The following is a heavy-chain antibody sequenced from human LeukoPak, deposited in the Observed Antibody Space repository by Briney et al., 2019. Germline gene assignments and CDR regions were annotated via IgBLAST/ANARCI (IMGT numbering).Heavy chain of an antibody. J-gene: IGHJ4*02. V-gene: IGHV3-23*01. CDR2: ISGRGGST. CDR3: AKNGHYYGSGSPAYYFDY. Sequence: LTGGSLRLSCAASGFTFSSYTMSWVRQAPGKGLEWVSVISGRGGSTYYADSVKGRFTISRDNSKNTLYLQMNSLRAEDTAIYYCAKNGHYYGSGSPAYYFDYWGQGTLVTVSS. D-gene: IGHD3-10*01. CDR1: GFTFSSYT.